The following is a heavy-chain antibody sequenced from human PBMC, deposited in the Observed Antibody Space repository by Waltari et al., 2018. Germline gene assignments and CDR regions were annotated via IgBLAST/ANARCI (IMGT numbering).Heavy chain of an antibody. CDR2: ISSSSGYI. CDR1: GFTFSSYS. CDR3: AREAGWYYSSSPTYYYYMDV. Sequence: EVQLVESGGGLVKPGGSLRLSCAASGFTFSSYSMNWVRQAPGKGLEWVSSISSSSGYIYYADSVKGRFTISRDNAKNSLYLQMNSLRAEDTAVYYCAREAGWYYSSSPTYYYYMDVWGKGTTVTVSS. V-gene: IGHV3-21*01. J-gene: IGHJ6*03. D-gene: IGHD6-6*01.